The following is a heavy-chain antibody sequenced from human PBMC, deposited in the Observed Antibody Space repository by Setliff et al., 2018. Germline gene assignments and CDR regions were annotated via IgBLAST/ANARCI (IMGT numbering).Heavy chain of an antibody. CDR2: IIPIFGTA. J-gene: IGHJ3*02. CDR3: AISTIFGVVSPTPDAFDI. Sequence: SVKVSCKASGGTFSSYDISWVRQAPGQGLEWMGRIIPIFGTANYAQKFQGRVTITADKSTSTANMELSRLRSEDTAVYYCAISTIFGVVSPTPDAFDIWGQGTMVTVSS. CDR1: GGTFSSYD. D-gene: IGHD3-3*01. V-gene: IGHV1-69*06.